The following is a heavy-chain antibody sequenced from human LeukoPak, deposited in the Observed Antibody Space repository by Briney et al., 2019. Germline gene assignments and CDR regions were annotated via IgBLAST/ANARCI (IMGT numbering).Heavy chain of an antibody. CDR3: ARELEGDDSSGYWIDY. V-gene: IGHV1-2*02. J-gene: IGHJ4*02. CDR2: INPSGGGT. D-gene: IGHD3-22*01. Sequence: ASVKVSCKASGYTFTSYYMHWVRQAPGQGLEWMGIINPSGGGTNYAQKFQGRVTMTRDTSISTAYMEPSRLRSDDTAVYYCARELEGDDSSGYWIDYWGQGTLVTVSS. CDR1: GYTFTSYY.